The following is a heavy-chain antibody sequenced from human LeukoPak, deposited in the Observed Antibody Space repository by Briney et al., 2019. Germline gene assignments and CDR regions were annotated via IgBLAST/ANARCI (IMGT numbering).Heavy chain of an antibody. V-gene: IGHV3-74*01. CDR1: GFTFSSYW. Sequence: GGSLRLSCAASGFTFSSYWMHWVRQAPGKGLVWVSRINSDGSSTSYADSVKGRFAISRDNAKNTLYLQMNSLRAEDTAVYYCAREGLVVTPDYWGQGTLVTVSS. D-gene: IGHD3-22*01. CDR3: AREGLVVTPDY. J-gene: IGHJ4*02. CDR2: INSDGSST.